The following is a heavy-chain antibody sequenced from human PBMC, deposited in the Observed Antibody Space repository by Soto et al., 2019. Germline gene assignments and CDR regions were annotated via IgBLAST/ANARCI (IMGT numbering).Heavy chain of an antibody. CDR2: VYYTGST. CDR1: GGSISGSY. D-gene: IGHD6-19*01. CDR3: ARGVAVPGAHIDY. V-gene: IGHV4-59*01. Sequence: NPSETLSLTCSVSGGSISGSYWSWIRQSSGKGLEWLGYVYYTGSTNYSPSLRSRVSISVDTSKNEFSLRLSSVTAADTAVYFCARGVAVPGAHIDYWGQGTQVTVSS. J-gene: IGHJ4*02.